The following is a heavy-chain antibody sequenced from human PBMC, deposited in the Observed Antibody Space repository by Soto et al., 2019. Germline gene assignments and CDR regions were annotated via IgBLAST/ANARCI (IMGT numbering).Heavy chain of an antibody. J-gene: IGHJ4*02. V-gene: IGHV3-66*01. Sequence: EVQLVESGGGLVQPGGSLRLSCAASGFTVSSNYMNWVRQAPGKGLEWVSVIYSGGSTYYAESVKGRFTISRDNSKNTLYLQMNSLRAEDTAVYYCARSWAVAGSYDYWGQGTLVTVSS. CDR3: ARSWAVAGSYDY. CDR1: GFTVSSNY. CDR2: IYSGGST. D-gene: IGHD6-19*01.